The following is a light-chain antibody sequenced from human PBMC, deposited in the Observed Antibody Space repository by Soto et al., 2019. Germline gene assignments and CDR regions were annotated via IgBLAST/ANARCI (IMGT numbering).Light chain of an antibody. Sequence: EMVMTQSPATLSASPGERITLSCRASQSVSKFLAWFQHKPGQXPXXLIYSASTRAIDVPDRFSGSGSGTESTLPISSLQSEEFAVYYCQQYNNWQITFGQGTRLE. CDR2: SAS. J-gene: IGKJ5*01. CDR1: QSVSKF. CDR3: QQYNNWQIT. V-gene: IGKV3-15*01.